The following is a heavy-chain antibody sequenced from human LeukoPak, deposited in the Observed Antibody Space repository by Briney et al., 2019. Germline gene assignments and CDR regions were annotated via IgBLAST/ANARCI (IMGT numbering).Heavy chain of an antibody. V-gene: IGHV1-69-2*01. CDR1: GYTFTDYY. CDR3: ATGASGYSYGYDAFDI. Sequence: GASVKVSCKVSGYTFTDYYMHWVQQAPGKGLECMGLVDPEDGETIYAEKFQGRVTITADTSTDTAYMELSSLRSEDTAVYYCATGASGYSYGYDAFDIWGQGTMVTVSS. CDR2: VDPEDGET. J-gene: IGHJ3*02. D-gene: IGHD5-18*01.